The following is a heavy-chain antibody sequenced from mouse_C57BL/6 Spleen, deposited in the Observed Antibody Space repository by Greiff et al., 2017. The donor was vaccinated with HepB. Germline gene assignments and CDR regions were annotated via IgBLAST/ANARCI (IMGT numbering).Heavy chain of an antibody. CDR1: GYAFSSYW. J-gene: IGHJ2*01. CDR3: ARGGCYYDLDY. CDR2: IYPGDGDT. Sequence: VQLQQSGAELVKPGASVKISCKASGYAFSSYWMNWVKQRPGKGLEWIGQIYPGDGDTNYNGKFKGKATLTADKSSSTAYMQRSSLTSEDSAVYFCARGGCYYDLDYWGQGTTLTVSS. V-gene: IGHV1-80*01. D-gene: IGHD2-4*01.